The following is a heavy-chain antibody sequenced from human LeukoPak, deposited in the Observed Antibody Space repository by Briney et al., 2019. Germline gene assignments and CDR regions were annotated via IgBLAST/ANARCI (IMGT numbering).Heavy chain of an antibody. CDR3: ARGPFRNVDIAMVASRFDP. D-gene: IGHD5-18*01. J-gene: IGHJ5*02. Sequence: GASVKVSCKASGYNFTDYGITWVRQAPGQGLEWMGWINPNSGDTNYSQKFQGRVTITKDTSITTAYMELSSLRSDDTALYYCARGPFRNVDIAMVASRFDPWGQGTLVTVSS. CDR1: GYNFTDYG. CDR2: INPNSGDT. V-gene: IGHV1-2*02.